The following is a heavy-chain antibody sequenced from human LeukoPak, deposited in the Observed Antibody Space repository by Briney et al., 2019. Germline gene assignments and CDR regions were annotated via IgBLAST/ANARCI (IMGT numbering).Heavy chain of an antibody. D-gene: IGHD3-10*01. V-gene: IGHV4-4*07. CDR3: ARDSGTTGEVKFDP. CDR2: IYSRVT. Sequence: SETLSLTCTVSGGSISSYYLSWLRQPAGKGLEWIGRIYSRVTTCNPSLKSRVTMSADTSRNHVSLTLNSVTAADTAVYYCARDSGTTGEVKFDPWGQGTLVTVSS. CDR1: GGSISSYY. J-gene: IGHJ5*02.